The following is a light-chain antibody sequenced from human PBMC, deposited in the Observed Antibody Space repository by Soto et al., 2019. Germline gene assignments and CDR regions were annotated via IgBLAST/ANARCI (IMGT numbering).Light chain of an antibody. V-gene: IGKV1-13*02. Sequence: AIQLTQSPSSLSASVGDRVTITCRASQGISSALAWYQQKPGKAPKLLIFDASSLKSGDTSRFSGSGSGTDFSLTISSLQPEDFATYYCQQFNSYPITFGQGTRLEIK. CDR2: DAS. CDR1: QGISSA. CDR3: QQFNSYPIT. J-gene: IGKJ5*01.